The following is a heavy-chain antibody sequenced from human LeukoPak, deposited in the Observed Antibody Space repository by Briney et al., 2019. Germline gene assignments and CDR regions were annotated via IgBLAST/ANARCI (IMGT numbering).Heavy chain of an antibody. CDR1: GFTFSTFG. CDR2: ISGSGGSI. V-gene: IGHV3-23*01. J-gene: IGHJ4*02. CDR3: ATDRSLSYFDY. Sequence: GGSLRLSCAASGFTFSTFGMSWVRQAPGKGLEWVSVISGSGGSIYYADSVKGRFTVSRDNSKNTLYLQMNSLRDEDTAVYYCATDRSLSYFDYWGQGTLVTVSS.